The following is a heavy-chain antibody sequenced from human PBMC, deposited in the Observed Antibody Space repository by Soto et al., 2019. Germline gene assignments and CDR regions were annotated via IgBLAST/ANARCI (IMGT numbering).Heavy chain of an antibody. V-gene: IGHV1-18*01. J-gene: IGHJ4*02. CDR1: GYTFSSYH. CDR2: ISAYNGNT. Sequence: GPVKVSCKASGYTFSSYHITWVRQAPGQGLEWMGWISAYNGNTNYAQNLQGRVTMTTDPSTSTAYMELRSLRSDDTAVYYCARDLPPVDYWGQGTLVTVSS. CDR3: ARDLPPVDY.